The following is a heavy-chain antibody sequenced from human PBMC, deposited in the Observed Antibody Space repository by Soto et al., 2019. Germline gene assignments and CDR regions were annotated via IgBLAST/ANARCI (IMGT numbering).Heavy chain of an antibody. CDR3: AKENVDTAMAHYYGMDV. D-gene: IGHD5-18*01. CDR2: ISYDGSNK. Sequence: QVQLVESGGGVVQPGRSLRLSCAASGFTFSSYGMHWVRQAPGKGLEWVAVISYDGSNKYYADSVKGRFTISRDNSKNTLYLQMNSLRAEDTAVYYCAKENVDTAMAHYYGMDVW. J-gene: IGHJ6*01. V-gene: IGHV3-30*18. CDR1: GFTFSSYG.